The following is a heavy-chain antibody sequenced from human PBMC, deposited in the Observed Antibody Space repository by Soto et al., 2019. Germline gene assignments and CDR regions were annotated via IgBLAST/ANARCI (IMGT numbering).Heavy chain of an antibody. D-gene: IGHD3-22*01. Sequence: QVQLVQSGAEVKKPGASVKVSCKASGYTFTSYAMHWVRQAPGQRLEWMGWINAGNGNTKYSQKFQGRVTITRDTSASTAYMELSGLRSEDTAVYYCARSMIVAFRGQYNWFDPWGQGTLVTVSS. CDR1: GYTFTSYA. V-gene: IGHV1-3*01. CDR3: ARSMIVAFRGQYNWFDP. J-gene: IGHJ5*02. CDR2: INAGNGNT.